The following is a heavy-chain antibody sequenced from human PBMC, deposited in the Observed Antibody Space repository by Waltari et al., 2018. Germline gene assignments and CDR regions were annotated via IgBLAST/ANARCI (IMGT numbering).Heavy chain of an antibody. CDR2: IYWNVDK. D-gene: IGHD4-17*01. Sequence: QITLKDSGPTLVKPTQTLTLTCTFSVFLLCTSGVGVGWCHQPPGKALEWLALIYWNVDKRYSPSLKSRLTITKDTSKNQVVLTMTNMDPVDTATYYCAHRLYLDGDYGEFDYWGQGTLVTVSS. CDR1: VFLLCTSGVG. J-gene: IGHJ4*02. V-gene: IGHV2-5*01. CDR3: AHRLYLDGDYGEFDY.